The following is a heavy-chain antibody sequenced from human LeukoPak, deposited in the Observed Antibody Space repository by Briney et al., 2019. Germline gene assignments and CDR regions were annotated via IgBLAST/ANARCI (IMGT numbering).Heavy chain of an antibody. D-gene: IGHD3-16*02. J-gene: IGHJ4*02. CDR3: AKLSGQTYYDYVWGSYRYTSPDY. Sequence: PGGSLRLSCAASGFTFSSYAMSWVRQAPGKGLEWVSAISGSGGSTYYADSVKGRFTISRDNSKNTLYLQMNSLRAEDTAVYYCAKLSGQTYYDYVWGSYRYTSPDYWGQGTLVTVSS. V-gene: IGHV3-23*01. CDR1: GFTFSSYA. CDR2: ISGSGGST.